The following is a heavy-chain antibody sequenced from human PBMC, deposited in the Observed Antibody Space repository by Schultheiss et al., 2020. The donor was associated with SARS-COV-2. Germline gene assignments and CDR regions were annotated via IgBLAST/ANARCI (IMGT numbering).Heavy chain of an antibody. J-gene: IGHJ4*02. Sequence: GGSLRLSCAASGFTFSNYWMHWVRQAPGKGLVWVSRINSDGTTTDYADSVKGRFTISRDNSKNTLYLQMNSLRAEDTAVYYCARGYTYYYDSSGYPLIDYWGQGTLVTVSS. CDR3: ARGYTYYYDSSGYPLIDY. D-gene: IGHD3-22*01. CDR2: INSDGTTT. CDR1: GFTFSNYW. V-gene: IGHV3-74*01.